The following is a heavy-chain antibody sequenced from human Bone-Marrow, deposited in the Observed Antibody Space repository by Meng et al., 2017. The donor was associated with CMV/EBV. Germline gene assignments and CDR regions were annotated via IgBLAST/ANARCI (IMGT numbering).Heavy chain of an antibody. CDR3: AKDIGRAVAGTGAYAFDI. J-gene: IGHJ3*02. CDR2: ISWNSGSI. Sequence: SLKISCAASGFTFDDYAMHWVWQAPGKGLEWVSGISWNSGSIGYADSVKGRFTISRDNAKNSLYLQMNSLRAEDTALYYCAKDIGRAVAGTGAYAFDIWGQGTMVTVS. V-gene: IGHV3-9*01. CDR1: GFTFDDYA. D-gene: IGHD6-19*01.